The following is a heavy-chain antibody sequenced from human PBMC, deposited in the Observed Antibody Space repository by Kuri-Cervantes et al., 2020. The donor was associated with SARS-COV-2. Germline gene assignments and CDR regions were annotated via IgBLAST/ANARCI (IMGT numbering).Heavy chain of an antibody. Sequence: SETLSLTCTVSGGSISSGGYYWSWIRQHPGKGLEWIGYIYYSGSTYYNPSLKSRVTISVDTSKNQFSLKLSSVTAADTAVYYCARVGTNYDILTGYYGLSAFDIWGQGKMV. D-gene: IGHD3-9*01. CDR2: IYYSGST. CDR3: ARVGTNYDILTGYYGLSAFDI. V-gene: IGHV4-31*03. J-gene: IGHJ3*02. CDR1: GGSISSGGYY.